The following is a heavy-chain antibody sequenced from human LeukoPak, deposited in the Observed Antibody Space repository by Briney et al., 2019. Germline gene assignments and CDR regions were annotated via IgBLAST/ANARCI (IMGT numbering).Heavy chain of an antibody. V-gene: IGHV3-23*01. J-gene: IGHJ4*02. Sequence: GGSLRLSCAASGFTFSSYAMSWVRQAPGKGLEWVSAISGSGGSTYYADSVKGRFTISRDNAKNSLYLQMNSLRAGDTAVYYCAGDVGTMVRGFDYWGQGTLVTVSS. CDR3: AGDVGTMVRGFDY. CDR1: GFTFSSYA. CDR2: ISGSGGST. D-gene: IGHD3-10*01.